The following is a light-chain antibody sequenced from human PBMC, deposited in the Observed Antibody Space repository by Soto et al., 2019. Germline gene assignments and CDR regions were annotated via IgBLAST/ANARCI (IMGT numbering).Light chain of an antibody. J-gene: IGLJ1*01. CDR3: NSYTSSSTYV. Sequence: QSALTQPASVSGSPGQSITISCTGTSSDVGGYNYVSWYQQHPGKAPKLVISDVSNRPSGVSNRFSGSKSSNTASLTISGLQAEDEADYYCNSYTSSSTYVFGTGTKLTVL. V-gene: IGLV2-14*01. CDR2: DVS. CDR1: SSDVGGYNY.